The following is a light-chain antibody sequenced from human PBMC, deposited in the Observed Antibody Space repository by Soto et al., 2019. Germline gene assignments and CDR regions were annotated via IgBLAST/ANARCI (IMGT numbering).Light chain of an antibody. CDR1: QGIRND. CDR3: QQLNTLPFT. V-gene: IGKV1-17*01. Sequence: DIQMTQSPASLSASVGDRVTITCRASQGIRNDLSWYQQKPGKAPKRLIYAASSLHSGVPSRFSGNGSGTEFTLTISGLLPEDFATYHCQQLNTLPFTFGQGTRLEIK. CDR2: AAS. J-gene: IGKJ5*01.